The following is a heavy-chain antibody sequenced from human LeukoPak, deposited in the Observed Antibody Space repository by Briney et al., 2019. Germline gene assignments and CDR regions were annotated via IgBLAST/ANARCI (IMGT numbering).Heavy chain of an antibody. CDR2: IYTSGST. CDR3: ARGRVAWQCSTSCQRVSAFDI. V-gene: IGHV4-4*07. D-gene: IGHD2-2*01. Sequence: SETLSLTCTVSGGSISSYYWSWIRQPAGKGLEWIGRIYTSGSTNYNLSLKSRVTMSVDTSKNQFSLKLSSVTAADTAVYYCARGRVAWQCSTSCQRVSAFDIWGQGTMVTVSS. J-gene: IGHJ3*02. CDR1: GGSISSYY.